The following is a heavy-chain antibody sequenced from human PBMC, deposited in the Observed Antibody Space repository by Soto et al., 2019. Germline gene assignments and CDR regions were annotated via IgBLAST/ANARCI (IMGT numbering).Heavy chain of an antibody. D-gene: IGHD1-1*01. CDR3: ARDPTANRASVYFDL. CDR1: GYTFTNYD. V-gene: IGHV1-18*04. J-gene: IGHJ2*01. Sequence: QVRLVQSEGEVQKPGASVKVSCRASGYTFTNYDIRWVRQVPGQGLEWMGRISTERDLTKNAQKFQARVTMTTDTFTNMAYMELKSLRFDDAAVYYCARDPTANRASVYFDLWGRGTMVNVSS. CDR2: ISTERDLT.